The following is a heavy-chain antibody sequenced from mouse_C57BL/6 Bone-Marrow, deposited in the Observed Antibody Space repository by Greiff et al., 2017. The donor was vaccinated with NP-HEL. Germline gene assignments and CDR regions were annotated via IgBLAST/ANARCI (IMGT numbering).Heavy chain of an antibody. CDR1: GYTFTAYE. CDR3: TRWATVLDY. V-gene: IGHV1-15*01. D-gene: IGHD1-1*01. CDR2: IDPETGGT. J-gene: IGHJ2*01. Sequence: VQLQQSGAELVRPGASVTLSCKASGYTFTAYEMHWVKQTPVHGLEWIGAIDPETGGTAYNQKFKGKAILTADKSSSTAYMELRSLTSEDSAVYYCTRWATVLDYWGQGTTLTVSS.